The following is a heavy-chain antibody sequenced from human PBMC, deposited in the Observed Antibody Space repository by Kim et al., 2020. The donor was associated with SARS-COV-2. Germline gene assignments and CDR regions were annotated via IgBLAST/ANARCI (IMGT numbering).Heavy chain of an antibody. Sequence: GGSLRLSCAASGFTFSSYEMNWVRQAPGKGLEWVSYISSSGSTIYYADSVKGRFTISRDNAKNSLYLQMNSLRAEDTAVYYCARGLARDNWFDPRGQGTLVTVSS. CDR1: GFTFSSYE. J-gene: IGHJ5*02. CDR3: ARGLARDNWFDP. CDR2: ISSSGSTI. V-gene: IGHV3-48*03.